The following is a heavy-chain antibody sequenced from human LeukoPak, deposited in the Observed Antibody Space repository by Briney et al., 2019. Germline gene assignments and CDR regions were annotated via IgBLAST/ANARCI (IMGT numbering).Heavy chain of an antibody. CDR3: ARALDFWSGYLDY. V-gene: IGHV4-34*01. CDR2: INHSGST. J-gene: IGHJ4*02. Sequence: SETLSLTCAVYGGSFSGYYWTWIRQPPGKGLEWIGEINHSGSTNYNPSLKSRVTISVDTSKNQFSLKLSSVTAADTAVYYCARALDFWSGYLDYWGQGTLVTVSS. CDR1: GGSFSGYY. D-gene: IGHD3-3*01.